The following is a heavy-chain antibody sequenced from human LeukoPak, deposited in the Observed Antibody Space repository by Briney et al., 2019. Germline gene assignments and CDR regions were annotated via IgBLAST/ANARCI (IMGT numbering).Heavy chain of an antibody. CDR1: GFFFSDYG. CDR3: AKDSDRCSGTSCYLDY. J-gene: IGHJ4*02. V-gene: IGHV3-30*18. D-gene: IGHD2-2*01. CDR2: ISCDGSNK. Sequence: GGSLSLSCAASGFFFSDYGMHWVRQAPGKGLDWVAVISCDGSNKYYAVSVKGRFTISRDNSKNTLYLQMNSLRAEDTAVYYCAKDSDRCSGTSCYLDYWGQGTLVTVSS.